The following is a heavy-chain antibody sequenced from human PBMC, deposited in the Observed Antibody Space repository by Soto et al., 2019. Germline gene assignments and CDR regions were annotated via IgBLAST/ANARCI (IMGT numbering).Heavy chain of an antibody. CDR2: ISGYDGNT. CDR3: AREKWFGQTPFDS. Sequence: QVQLVQSGAEVKKSGASVKVSCKASVFTLNDFGVSWVRQAPGQGLEWMGWISGYDGNTNFEQKYEGRVTMTIDSSTSTAYMELRNLRSDDTAMYYCAREKWFGQTPFDSWGQGTLVTVSS. V-gene: IGHV1-18*01. CDR1: VFTLNDFG. D-gene: IGHD3-10*01. J-gene: IGHJ4*02.